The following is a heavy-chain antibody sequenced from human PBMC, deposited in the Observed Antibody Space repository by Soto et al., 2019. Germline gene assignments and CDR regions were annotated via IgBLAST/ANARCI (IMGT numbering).Heavy chain of an antibody. D-gene: IGHD5-18*01. CDR3: AKAPATAMVTFVFDY. V-gene: IGHV4-39*06. J-gene: IGHJ4*02. Sequence: SETLSLTCTVSGGSISSSRCHWGWIRQPPGKGLEWIASIKYSGTTFYNPSLKSRVTLSVDTSKNQFALKLSSVTAADTAVYYCAKAPATAMVTFVFDYWGQGTLVTVSS. CDR2: IKYSGTT. CDR1: GGSISSSRCH.